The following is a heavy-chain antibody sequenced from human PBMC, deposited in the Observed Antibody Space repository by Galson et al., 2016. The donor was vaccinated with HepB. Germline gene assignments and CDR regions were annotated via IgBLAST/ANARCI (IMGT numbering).Heavy chain of an antibody. CDR1: GFSLSSNGVG. CDR2: IFWDDDQ. V-gene: IGHV2-5*02. D-gene: IGHD6-19*01. J-gene: IGHJ4*02. CDR3: AHRGLHDSSGYSYSPFDF. Sequence: PALVKPTQTLTLTCTVSGFSLSSNGVGVGWIRQPPGKALEWLALIFWDDDQGYNPSLKTRVTVTKDTSKNQVVLTVTDIDPVDTATYFCAHRGLHDSSGYSYSPFDFWGQGILVTVSS.